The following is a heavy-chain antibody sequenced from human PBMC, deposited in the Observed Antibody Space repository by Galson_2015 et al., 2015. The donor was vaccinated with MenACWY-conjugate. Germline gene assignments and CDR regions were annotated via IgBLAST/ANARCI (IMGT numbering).Heavy chain of an antibody. D-gene: IGHD5-24*01. CDR2: ISAYNGNT. Sequence: SVKVSCKASGYTFTSYGISWVRQAPGQGLEWMGWISAYNGNTNYAQKLQGRVTMTTDTSTSTAYMELRSLRSDDTAVYYCARDLLVRRDGYNPGGYWGQGTLVTVSS. J-gene: IGHJ4*02. CDR3: ARDLLVRRDGYNPGGY. V-gene: IGHV1-18*01. CDR1: GYTFTSYG.